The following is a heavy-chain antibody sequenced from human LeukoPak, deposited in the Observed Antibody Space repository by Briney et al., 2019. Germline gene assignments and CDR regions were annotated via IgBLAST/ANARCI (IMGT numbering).Heavy chain of an antibody. Sequence: SETLSLTCTVSGGSISSSSYYWGWIRQPPGKGLEWIGGIYYTGSTYYNPSLKSRVTMSVDTSKNQFSLELSSVTAADTAVYYCARANARISSSWYSYYFDYWGQGTLVTVSS. D-gene: IGHD6-13*01. J-gene: IGHJ4*02. CDR3: ARANARISSSWYSYYFDY. CDR1: GGSISSSSYY. CDR2: IYYTGST. V-gene: IGHV4-39*07.